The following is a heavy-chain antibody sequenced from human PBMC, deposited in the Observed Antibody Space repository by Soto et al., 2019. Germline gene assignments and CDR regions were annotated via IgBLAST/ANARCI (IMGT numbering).Heavy chain of an antibody. V-gene: IGHV4-59*08. J-gene: IGHJ3*02. Sequence: QVQLQESGPGLVKHSETLSLTCTVSGGSISSYYWSWIRQPPGKGLEWIGYIYYSGSTNYNPSLKSRVTISVDTSKNQFSLKLSSVTAADTAVYYCARQHKGAGRAFDIWGQGTMVTVSS. D-gene: IGHD2-21*01. CDR1: GGSISSYY. CDR3: ARQHKGAGRAFDI. CDR2: IYYSGST.